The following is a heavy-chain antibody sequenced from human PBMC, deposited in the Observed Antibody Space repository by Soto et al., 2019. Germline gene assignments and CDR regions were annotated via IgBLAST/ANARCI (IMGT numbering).Heavy chain of an antibody. V-gene: IGHV4-39*01. CDR1: GGSISSSIYY. J-gene: IGHJ4*02. Sequence: PSETLSLTCTVSGGSISSSIYYWGWIRQPPGKGLEWIGSIYYSGSTYYNPSLKSRVTISVDTSKNQFSLKLSSVTAADTAVYYCARHLAVAGTYSFDYWGQGTLVTVSS. D-gene: IGHD6-19*01. CDR3: ARHLAVAGTYSFDY. CDR2: IYYSGST.